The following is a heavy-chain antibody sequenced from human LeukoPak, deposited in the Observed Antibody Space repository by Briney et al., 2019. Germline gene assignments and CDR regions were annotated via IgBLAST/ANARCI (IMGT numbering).Heavy chain of an antibody. J-gene: IGHJ4*02. CDR2: INPSGGST. CDR3: ARTYSSSDEFDY. D-gene: IGHD6-13*01. V-gene: IGHV1-46*01. Sequence: ASVRVSCKASGYTFTSYYIHWVRQAPGQGLEWMGIINPSGGSTTYAQKFQGRVAMTRDTSTSRVYMEVSSLRSEDTAVYYCARTYSSSDEFDYWGQGTLVTASS. CDR1: GYTFTSYY.